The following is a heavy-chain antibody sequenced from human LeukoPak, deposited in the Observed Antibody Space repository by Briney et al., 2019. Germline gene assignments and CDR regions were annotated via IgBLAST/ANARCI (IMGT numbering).Heavy chain of an antibody. Sequence: ASVKVSCKASGYTFTGYYMHWVRQAPGQGREWMGWINPNSGGTNYAQKFQGRVTMTRDTSISTAYMELSRLRSDDTAVYYCARERDDYGDHLGYWGQGTLVTVSS. V-gene: IGHV1-2*02. D-gene: IGHD4-17*01. J-gene: IGHJ4*02. CDR3: ARERDDYGDHLGY. CDR1: GYTFTGYY. CDR2: INPNSGGT.